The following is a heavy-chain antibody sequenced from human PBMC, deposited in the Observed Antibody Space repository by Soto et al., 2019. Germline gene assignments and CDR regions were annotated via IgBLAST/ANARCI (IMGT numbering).Heavy chain of an antibody. J-gene: IGHJ5*02. CDR3: ASGRAPYS. V-gene: IGHV3-23*01. CDR1: GFGFTFSTSA. Sequence: PGGSLRLSCAASGFGFTFSTSAMSWVRQAPGKGLEWVSTFRESGGTTYYANSVKGRFTISRDTAKNSLYLQMNSLRAEDTAVYYCASGRAPYSWGQGTLVTVSS. CDR2: FRESGGTT. D-gene: IGHD1-26*01.